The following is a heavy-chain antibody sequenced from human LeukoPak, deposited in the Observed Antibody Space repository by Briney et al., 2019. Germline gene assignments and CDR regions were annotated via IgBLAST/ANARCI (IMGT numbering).Heavy chain of an antibody. V-gene: IGHV4-39*07. J-gene: IGHJ4*02. CDR1: GGSISSSSYY. Sequence: SETLSLTCTVSGGSISSSSYYWGWIRQPPGKGLEWIGSIYYSGSTYYNPSLKGRVTISVDTSKNQFSLKLSSVTAADTAVYYCARFFTFGGVIVMAYFDYWGQGTPVTVSS. D-gene: IGHD3-16*02. CDR3: ARFFTFGGVIVMAYFDY. CDR2: IYYSGST.